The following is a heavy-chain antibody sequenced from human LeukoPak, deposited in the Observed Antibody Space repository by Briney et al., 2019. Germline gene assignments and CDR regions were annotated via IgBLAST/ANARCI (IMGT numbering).Heavy chain of an antibody. V-gene: IGHV3-13*04. J-gene: IGHJ4*02. Sequence: GGSLRLSCAASGFSFTSYDMHWGRQATGKGLEWVSGISPAGDTYYPGTVKGRFTIYRENAKKSLYLQMNSLRAGDTAIYYCVRLSSGWAFDFWGQGTLVTVSS. CDR2: ISPAGDT. D-gene: IGHD6-19*01. CDR3: VRLSSGWAFDF. CDR1: GFSFTSYD.